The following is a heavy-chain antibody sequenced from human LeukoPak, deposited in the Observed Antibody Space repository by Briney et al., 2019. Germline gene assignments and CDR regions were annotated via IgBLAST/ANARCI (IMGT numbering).Heavy chain of an antibody. CDR3: TRIAAAGTDFDY. CDR2: IIPIFGTA. J-gene: IGHJ4*02. V-gene: IGHV1-69*05. Sequence: ASVKVSCKASGGSFSGYAISWVRQAPGQGLEWMGGIIPIFGTANYAQKFQGRVTITTDESTSTAYMELSSLRSEDTAVYYCTRIAAAGTDFDYWGQGTLVTVSS. CDR1: GGSFSGYA. D-gene: IGHD6-13*01.